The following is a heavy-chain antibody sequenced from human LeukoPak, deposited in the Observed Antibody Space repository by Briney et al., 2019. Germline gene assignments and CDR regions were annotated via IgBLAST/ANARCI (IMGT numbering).Heavy chain of an antibody. D-gene: IGHD3-10*01. CDR1: VYTFTGYY. CDR2: INPNSGGT. Sequence: ASVKVSCKASVYTFTGYYMHWVRQAPGQGLEWMGWINPNSGGTNYAQKFQGRVTMTRDTSISTAYMELSRLRSDDTAVYYCARGLYYYGSGRGYYFDYWGQGTLVTVSS. V-gene: IGHV1-2*02. J-gene: IGHJ4*02. CDR3: ARGLYYYGSGRGYYFDY.